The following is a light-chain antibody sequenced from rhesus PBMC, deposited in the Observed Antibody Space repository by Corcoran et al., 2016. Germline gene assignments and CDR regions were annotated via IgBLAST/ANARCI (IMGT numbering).Light chain of an antibody. J-gene: IGKJ1*01. CDR2: AAS. CDR3: QQHNSHPWT. Sequence: DIQMTQSPSSLSASVGDRVTITCRASQTISSYLAWSQQKPGKVPKLLIYAASTLQSGVPSRFSGSGSVTDVTLTISSLQPEDFATYYCQQHNSHPWTFGQGTKVEIK. CDR1: QTISSY. V-gene: IGKV1-44*03.